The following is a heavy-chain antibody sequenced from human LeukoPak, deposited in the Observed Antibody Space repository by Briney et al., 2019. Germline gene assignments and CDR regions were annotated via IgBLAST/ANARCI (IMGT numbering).Heavy chain of an antibody. CDR1: GYSLPTYW. Sequence: GESLKISRKGSGYSLPTYWIAWVRQMPGKGLAWMGIIYPGESNSRSRPSFQGQVTISADKSISTAYLQWSSLKASDTAMYYCARPPSRGYSSSFEYWGQGTLVTVSS. V-gene: IGHV5-51*01. J-gene: IGHJ4*02. CDR2: IYPGESNS. CDR3: ARPPSRGYSSSFEY. D-gene: IGHD2-2*03.